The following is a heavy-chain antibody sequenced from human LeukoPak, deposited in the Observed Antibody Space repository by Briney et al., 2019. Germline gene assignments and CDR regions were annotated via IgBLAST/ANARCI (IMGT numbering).Heavy chain of an antibody. V-gene: IGHV3-15*01. CDR1: GFTFSNAW. CDR2: LKSKTDGGTT. J-gene: IGHJ4*02. D-gene: IGHD2-21*02. Sequence: GGCLRLSCAASGFTFSNAWMSWVRQAPGKGLEWVGRLKSKTDGGTTDYAAPVKGRFTISRDDSKNTLYLQMNSLKTEDTAVYYCTTGGVLAYCGGDCYSNYWGQGTLVTVSS. CDR3: TTGGVLAYCGGDCYSNY.